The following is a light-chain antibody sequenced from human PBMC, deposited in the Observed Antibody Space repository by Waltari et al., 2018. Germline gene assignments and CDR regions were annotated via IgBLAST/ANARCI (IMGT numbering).Light chain of an antibody. CDR1: QSLLESNGYNH. J-gene: IGKJ4*01. CDR3: MQALQAPLT. Sequence: DIVMTQSPLSLPVTPGEPASISCRSSQSLLESNGYNHLDWYLQKPGQSPQLLIYLGSNRASGGPDRFSGSGSGTDFTLKISRVEAEDVGVYYCMQALQAPLTFGGGTKVEIK. CDR2: LGS. V-gene: IGKV2-28*01.